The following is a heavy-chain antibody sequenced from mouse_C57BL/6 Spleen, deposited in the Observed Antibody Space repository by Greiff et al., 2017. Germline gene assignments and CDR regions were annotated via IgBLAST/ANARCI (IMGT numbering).Heavy chain of an antibody. CDR1: GYAFSSYW. V-gene: IGHV1-80*01. CDR3: AKDHSKGAMDY. D-gene: IGHD2-5*01. J-gene: IGHJ4*01. Sequence: VQLVESGAELVKPGASVKISCKASGYAFSSYWMNWVKQRPGKGLEWIGQIYPGDGDTNYNGKFKGKATLTADKSSSTAYMQLSSLTSEDSAVYFCAKDHSKGAMDYWGQGTSVTVSS. CDR2: IYPGDGDT.